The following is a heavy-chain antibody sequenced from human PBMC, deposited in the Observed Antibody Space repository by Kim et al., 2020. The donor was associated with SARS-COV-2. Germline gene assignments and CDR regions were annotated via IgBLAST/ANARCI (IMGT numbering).Heavy chain of an antibody. D-gene: IGHD3-3*01. Sequence: ASVKVSCKASGYTFTGYYMHWVRQAPGQGLEWMGRINPNSGGTNYAQKFQGRVTMTRDTSISTAYMELSRLRSDDTAVYYCARVPLDQTYYGMDVWGQGTTVTVSS. CDR2: INPNSGGT. CDR1: GYTFTGYY. J-gene: IGHJ6*02. CDR3: ARVPLDQTYYGMDV. V-gene: IGHV1-2*06.